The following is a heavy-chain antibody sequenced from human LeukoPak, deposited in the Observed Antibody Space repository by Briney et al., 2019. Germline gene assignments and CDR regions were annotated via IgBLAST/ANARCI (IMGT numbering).Heavy chain of an antibody. D-gene: IGHD2-21*01. V-gene: IGHV3-74*01. CDR3: ASVSQFPGISSDY. Sequence: PGLSLRPAWAAAGFICSRHWMHWVRQAPVKELVWFSRMSSDGWSTSYADSVKGRFTESRDNAENTLYLQMHSLRAEDTAVYYCASVSQFPGISSDYWGQGSLVTVSS. CDR1: GFICSRHW. J-gene: IGHJ4*02. CDR2: MSSDGWST.